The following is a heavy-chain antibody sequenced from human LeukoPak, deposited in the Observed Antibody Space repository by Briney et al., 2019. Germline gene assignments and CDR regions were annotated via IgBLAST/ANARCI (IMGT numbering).Heavy chain of an antibody. V-gene: IGHV1-69-2*01. CDR1: GYTFIDSF. CDR2: IDPEDGAT. CDR3: AARMRF. D-gene: IGHD2/OR15-2a*01. Sequence: ASVKVSCKTSGYTFIDSFIHWMQQAPGKGFEWMGLIDPEDGATEYAERFQGRVTITADRPTDTAYLELTSLRSDDTAVYFCAARMRFWGQGTRVTVSS. J-gene: IGHJ4*02.